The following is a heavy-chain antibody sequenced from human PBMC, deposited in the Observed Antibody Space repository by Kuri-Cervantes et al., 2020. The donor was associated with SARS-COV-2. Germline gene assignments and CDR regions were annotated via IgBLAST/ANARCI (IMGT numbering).Heavy chain of an antibody. CDR3: ARSPGDGDYDPFDY. CDR2: ITRSSVYI. Sequence: GESLKISCVASGFTFSAYTLNWVRQAPGKGLEWVSSITRSSVYIYYADSLKGRFTISRDNAKNSLYLQMNSLRAEDTAVYYCARSPGDGDYDPFDYWGQGTLVTVSS. V-gene: IGHV3-21*01. CDR1: GFTFSAYT. J-gene: IGHJ4*02. D-gene: IGHD4-17*01.